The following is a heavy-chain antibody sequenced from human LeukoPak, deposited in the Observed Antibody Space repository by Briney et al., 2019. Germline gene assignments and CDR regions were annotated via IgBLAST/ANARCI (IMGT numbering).Heavy chain of an antibody. V-gene: IGHV6-1*01. D-gene: IGHD2-8*01. CDR1: GDSVSSNSAA. CDR2: TYYMSKWYS. J-gene: IGHJ3*02. Sequence: SQTLSLTSAISGDSVSSNSAAWNWIRQSPSRGLEWLGRTYYMSKWYSDYALSVKSRITISPDTSKNQFSLHLNSVTPEDTAVYYCARRLRTNGLDAFDIWGQGTMVTVSS. CDR3: ARRLRTNGLDAFDI.